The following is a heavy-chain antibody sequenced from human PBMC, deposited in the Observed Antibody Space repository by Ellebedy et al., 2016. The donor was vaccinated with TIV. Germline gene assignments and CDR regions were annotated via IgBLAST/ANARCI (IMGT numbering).Heavy chain of an antibody. CDR3: ARAMTTVTTDY. CDR1: GYTFTRKY. Sequence: AASVKVSCKPSGYTFTRKYIHWVRQAPGQGLEWMGWLNAYNGNTNYVQKLQGRVTMTTDTSTNTAYMELRSLRSDDTAVYYCARAMTTVTTDYWGQGTLVTVSS. J-gene: IGHJ4*02. D-gene: IGHD4-17*01. CDR2: LNAYNGNT. V-gene: IGHV1-18*01.